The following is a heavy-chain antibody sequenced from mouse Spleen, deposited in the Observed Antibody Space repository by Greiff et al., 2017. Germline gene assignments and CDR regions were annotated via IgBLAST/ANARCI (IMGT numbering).Heavy chain of an antibody. CDR1: GFTFSDFY. D-gene: IGHD1-1*01. V-gene: IGHV7-1*01. CDR2: SRNKANDYTT. J-gene: IGHJ1*03. Sequence: EVKLVESGGGLVQSGRSLRLSCATSGFTFSDFYMEWVRQAPGKGLEWIAASRNKANDYTTEYSASVKGRFIVSRDTSQSILYLQMNALRAEDTAIYYCARDAPYGWYFDVWGTGTTVTVPS. CDR3: ARDAPYGWYFDV.